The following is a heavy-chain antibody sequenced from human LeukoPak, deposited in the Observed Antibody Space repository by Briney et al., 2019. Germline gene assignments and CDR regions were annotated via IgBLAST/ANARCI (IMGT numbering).Heavy chain of an antibody. CDR2: ITPIFGTA. J-gene: IGHJ6*02. CDR1: GGTFSSYA. CDR3: ARYDSSGPIGYYYGMDV. Sequence: ASVKVSCKASGGTFSSYAISWVRQAPGQGLEWMGGITPIFGTANYAQKFQGRVTITADESTSTAYMELSSLRSEDTAVYYCARYDSSGPIGYYYGMDVWGQGTTVTVSS. D-gene: IGHD3-22*01. V-gene: IGHV1-69*13.